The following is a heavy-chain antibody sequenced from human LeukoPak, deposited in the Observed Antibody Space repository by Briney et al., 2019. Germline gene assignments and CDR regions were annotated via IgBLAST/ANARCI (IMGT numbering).Heavy chain of an antibody. V-gene: IGHV5-51*01. J-gene: IGHJ4*02. CDR3: ARRFGWSGPDFDY. CDR1: GYSFTSYW. CDR2: IYPGDSDT. D-gene: IGHD2-15*01. Sequence: GESLKISCKGSGYSFTSYWIGWVRQMPGKGLEVMRIIYPGDSDTRYSPSFHGQVTISADQSISTAYLQWSSLKASDTAMYYCARRFGWSGPDFDYWGQGTLVTVSS.